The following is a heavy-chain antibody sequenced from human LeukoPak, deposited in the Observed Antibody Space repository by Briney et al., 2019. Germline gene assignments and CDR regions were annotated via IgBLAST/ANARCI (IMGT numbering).Heavy chain of an antibody. CDR1: GFTFSNYW. V-gene: IGHV3-74*01. CDR3: ARDVGNFDY. CDR2: INSDGIST. Sequence: GGSLRLSCAASGFTFSNYWMHXXRQAPGKGLVWVSRINSDGISTGYADSVKGRFTVSRDNAKKTLYLQMNSLRAEDTAVYYCARDVGNFDYWGQGTLVTVSS. J-gene: IGHJ4*02.